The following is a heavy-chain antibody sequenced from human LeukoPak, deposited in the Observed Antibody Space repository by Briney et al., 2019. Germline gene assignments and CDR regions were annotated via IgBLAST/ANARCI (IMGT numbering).Heavy chain of an antibody. J-gene: IGHJ6*03. CDR3: ARDRTISRYYYYYMDV. CDR2: INSDGSST. V-gene: IGHV3-74*01. D-gene: IGHD3-3*01. Sequence: PGGSLRLSCAASGFTFSSYWMHWVRQAPGKGLVWVSRINSDGSSTSYADSVKGRFTISRDNAKNTLYLQMSSLRAEDTAVYYCARDRTISRYYYYYMDVWGKGTTVTVSS. CDR1: GFTFSSYW.